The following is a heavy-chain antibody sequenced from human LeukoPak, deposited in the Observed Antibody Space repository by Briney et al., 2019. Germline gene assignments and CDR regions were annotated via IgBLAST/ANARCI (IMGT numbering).Heavy chain of an antibody. J-gene: IGHJ4*02. V-gene: IGHV3-9*03. CDR3: AKGGNYDFWSGYPDY. Sequence: GRSLRLSCAASGFTFDDYAMHWVRQAPGKGLEWVSGISWNSGSIGYADSVKGRFTISRDNAKNSLYLQMNSLRAEDMALYYCAKGGNYDFWSGYPDYWGQGTLVTVSS. CDR1: GFTFDDYA. CDR2: ISWNSGSI. D-gene: IGHD3-3*01.